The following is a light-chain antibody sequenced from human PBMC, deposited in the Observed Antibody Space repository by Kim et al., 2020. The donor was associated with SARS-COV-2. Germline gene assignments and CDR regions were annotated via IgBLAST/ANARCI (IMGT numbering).Light chain of an antibody. J-gene: IGLJ2*01. CDR2: DVN. Sequence: QSALTQPRSVSGSPGQSVTISCTGSSSDVGGYDYVSWYQQHPGKVPKLMIYDVNERPSGVPDRFSGSKSGNTASLSISGLQAEDEADYYCCSYAGSYAVFGGGTKLTVL. CDR1: SSDVGGYDY. CDR3: CSYAGSYAV. V-gene: IGLV2-11*01.